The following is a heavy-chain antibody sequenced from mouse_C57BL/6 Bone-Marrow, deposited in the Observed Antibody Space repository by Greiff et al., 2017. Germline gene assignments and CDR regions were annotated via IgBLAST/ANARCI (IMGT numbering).Heavy chain of an antibody. D-gene: IGHD2-2*01. J-gene: IGHJ4*01. CDR3: ARCPDGYDVPYAMDY. CDR1: GFTFTDYY. Sequence: DVMLVESGGGLVQPGGSLSLSCAASGFTFTDYYMSWVRQPPGKALAWLGFIRNKANGYTTAYSASVKGRFTISRDNSQSILYLQMNALRAEDSATYYCARCPDGYDVPYAMDYWGQGTSVTVSS. CDR2: IRNKANGYTT. V-gene: IGHV7-3*01.